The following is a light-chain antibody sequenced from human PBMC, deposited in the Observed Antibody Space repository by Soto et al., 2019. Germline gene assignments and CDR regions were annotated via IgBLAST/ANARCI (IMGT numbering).Light chain of an antibody. V-gene: IGKV1-5*03. CDR3: QQHNPYSPYT. CDR2: DAS. J-gene: IGKJ2*01. Sequence: DIQMTQSPSTLSASVGDRVTITCRASQSITNCLAWYQQKPGKAPKLLIFDASSLRSGVPSRFSGSGSGTEFTLTISSLQPEDFATYYCQQHNPYSPYTFGQGTKLRSN. CDR1: QSITNC.